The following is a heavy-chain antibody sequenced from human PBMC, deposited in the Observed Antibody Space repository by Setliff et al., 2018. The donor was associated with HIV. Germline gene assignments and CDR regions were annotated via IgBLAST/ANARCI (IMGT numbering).Heavy chain of an antibody. CDR2: ISGSGGST. D-gene: IGHD1-26*01. CDR3: ARGGSYSHGAFDI. J-gene: IGHJ3*02. Sequence: GESLKISCAASGFTLSSYAMSWVRQAPGKGLEWVSAISGSGGSTYYADSVRGRFTISRDNSGRTLYLQINSLRAEDTAIYYCARGGSYSHGAFDIWGQGTMVTVSS. CDR1: GFTLSSYA. V-gene: IGHV3-23*01.